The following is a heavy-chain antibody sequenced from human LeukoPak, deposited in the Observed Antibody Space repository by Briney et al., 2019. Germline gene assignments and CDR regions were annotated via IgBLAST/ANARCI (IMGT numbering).Heavy chain of an antibody. CDR3: ARDSSGSTLGWFDP. CDR2: INPSGGSA. Sequence: ASVKVSCKAPGYTFTSYYLHWLRQAPGQGLEWMGIINPSGGSASYAQKFQGRVTMTRDTSTNTVYMELSSLRSEDTALYYCARDSSGSTLGWFDPWGQGTLVTISS. V-gene: IGHV1-46*01. D-gene: IGHD1-26*01. CDR1: GYTFTSYY. J-gene: IGHJ5*02.